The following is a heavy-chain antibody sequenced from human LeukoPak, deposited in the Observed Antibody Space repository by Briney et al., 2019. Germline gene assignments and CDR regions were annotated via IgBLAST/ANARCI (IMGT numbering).Heavy chain of an antibody. J-gene: IGHJ4*02. V-gene: IGHV3-23*01. Sequence: GGSLRLSCAASGFTFSGYVMSWVRQAPGKGLEWVSGISGSGGTTNYADSVKGRFTISRDNSKNTLYLQMNSLRAEDTAVYYCAKSSNPGYSSSWYPLDYWGQGTLVTVSS. CDR2: ISGSGGTT. CDR1: GFTFSGYV. D-gene: IGHD6-13*01. CDR3: AKSSNPGYSSSWYPLDY.